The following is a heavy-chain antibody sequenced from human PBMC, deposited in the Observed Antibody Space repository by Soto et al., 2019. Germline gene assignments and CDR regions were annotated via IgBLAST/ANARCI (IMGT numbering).Heavy chain of an antibody. CDR2: ISSSSSII. D-gene: IGHD3-22*01. CDR1: GFTYSTYT. J-gene: IGHJ4*02. V-gene: IGHV3-48*01. Sequence: GGSLRLSCAASGFTYSTYTMHWVRQAPGKGLEWVSYISSSSSIIHYADSVKGRFTISRDNAKNSLYLQMNSLRAEDTAVYYCARDDYPYYYDSSGYHFDYWGQGTLVTVSS. CDR3: ARDDYPYYYDSSGYHFDY.